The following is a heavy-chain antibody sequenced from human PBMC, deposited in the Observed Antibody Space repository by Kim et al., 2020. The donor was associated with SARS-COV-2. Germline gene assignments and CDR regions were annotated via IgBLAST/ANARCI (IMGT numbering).Heavy chain of an antibody. Sequence: SNTPTLKSRVTISVDTSKNQFSRKRTSVTAADTAVYYCARGGIVVVPFDYWGQGTLVTVSS. CDR3: ARGGIVVVPFDY. V-gene: IGHV4-59*09. D-gene: IGHD3-22*01. J-gene: IGHJ4*02.